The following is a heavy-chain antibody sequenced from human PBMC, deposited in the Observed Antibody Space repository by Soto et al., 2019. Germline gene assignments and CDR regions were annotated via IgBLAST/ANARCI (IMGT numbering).Heavy chain of an antibody. V-gene: IGHV4-31*03. J-gene: IGHJ3*02. CDR1: GGSISSGGYY. CDR3: ARAPLPYCSGGSCYPGGAFDI. D-gene: IGHD2-15*01. Sequence: PSETLSLTCTVSGGSISSGGYYWRWIRQHPGKGLEWIGYIYYSGSTYYNPSLKSRVTISVDTSKNQFSLKLSSVTAADTAVYYCARAPLPYCSGGSCYPGGAFDIWGQGTMVTVSS. CDR2: IYYSGST.